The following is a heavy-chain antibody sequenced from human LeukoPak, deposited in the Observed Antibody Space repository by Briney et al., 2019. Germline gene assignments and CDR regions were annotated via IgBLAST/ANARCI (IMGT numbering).Heavy chain of an antibody. CDR2: IYHSGST. CDR3: ARDAPDSSFDY. D-gene: IGHD3-22*01. CDR1: GGSISSGGYS. Sequence: PSQTLSLTCAVSGGSISSGGYSGSWIRQPQGKGLEWIGYIYHSGSTYYNPSLKSRVTISVDRSKNQFSLKLSSVTAADTAVYYCARDAPDSSFDYWGQGTLVTVSS. V-gene: IGHV4-30-2*01. J-gene: IGHJ4*02.